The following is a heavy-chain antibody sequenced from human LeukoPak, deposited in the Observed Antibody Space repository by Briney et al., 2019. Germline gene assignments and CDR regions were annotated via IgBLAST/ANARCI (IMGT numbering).Heavy chain of an antibody. D-gene: IGHD3-9*01. CDR3: ARHSRGIYYDILARRWYFDL. Sequence: SETLSLTCTVSGGSVSSGSYYWSWVRQPPGKGLEWIVYIYYSGSTNYNPSRKSRVTISVDTSKNQFSLKLSSVTAADTAVYYCARHSRGIYYDILARRWYFDLWGRGTLVTVSS. CDR1: GGSVSSGSYY. CDR2: IYYSGST. V-gene: IGHV4-61*01. J-gene: IGHJ2*01.